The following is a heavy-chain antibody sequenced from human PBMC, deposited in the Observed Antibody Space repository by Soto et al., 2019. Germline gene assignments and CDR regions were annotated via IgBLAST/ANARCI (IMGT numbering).Heavy chain of an antibody. J-gene: IGHJ4*02. D-gene: IGHD1-26*01. V-gene: IGHV3-23*01. CDR3: ARYSGSYPSYYFDY. Sequence: GGSLRLSCAASGFTFSSYAMSWVRQAPGKGLEWVSAISGSGGGTYYADSVKGRFTISRDNSKNTLYLQMNSLRAEDAAVYFCARYSGSYPSYYFDYWGQGTLVTVSS. CDR1: GFTFSSYA. CDR2: ISGSGGGT.